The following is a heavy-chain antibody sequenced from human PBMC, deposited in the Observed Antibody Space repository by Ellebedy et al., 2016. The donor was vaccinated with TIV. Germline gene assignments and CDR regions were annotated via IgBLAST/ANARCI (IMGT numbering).Heavy chain of an antibody. CDR1: GGSISSYY. D-gene: IGHD5-18*01. V-gene: IGHV4-4*07. CDR2: IYTSGST. Sequence: SETLSLXXTVSGGSISSYYWSWIRQPAGKGLEWIGRIYTSGSTNYNPSLKSRVTMSVDTSKNQFSLKLSSVTAADTAVYYCASGYSYGYVAFDIWGQGTMVTVSS. J-gene: IGHJ3*02. CDR3: ASGYSYGYVAFDI.